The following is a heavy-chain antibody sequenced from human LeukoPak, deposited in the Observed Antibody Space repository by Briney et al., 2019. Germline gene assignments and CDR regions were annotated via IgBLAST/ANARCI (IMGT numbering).Heavy chain of an antibody. CDR3: AGSWFYRDYFEY. Sequence: GESLRLSCAASGFTFSNYAMTWVRQAPGKGLEWVAVLSYDGSNEYYADSVKGRFTISRDNSKNTLYLQMNSLRVEDTAVYYCAGSWFYRDYFEYWGQGTLVTVSS. D-gene: IGHD3-10*01. CDR2: LSYDGSNE. CDR1: GFTFSNYA. V-gene: IGHV3-30*03. J-gene: IGHJ4*02.